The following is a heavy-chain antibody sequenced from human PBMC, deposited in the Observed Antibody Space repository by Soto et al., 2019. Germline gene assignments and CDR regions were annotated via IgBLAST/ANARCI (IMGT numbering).Heavy chain of an antibody. Sequence: QVQLVESGGGVVQPGRSLRLSCTASGFTFSSDAMHWVRQAPGKGLEWVALIWSDGSNKYYVDYVKGRFTISRDNSKNTLYLQMNSLRAEDTAVYYRARGGVSDNRFYYGMDVWGQGTTVTVSS. CDR3: ARGGVSDNRFYYGMDV. D-gene: IGHD1-1*01. CDR1: GFTFSSDA. CDR2: IWSDGSNK. J-gene: IGHJ6*02. V-gene: IGHV3-33*01.